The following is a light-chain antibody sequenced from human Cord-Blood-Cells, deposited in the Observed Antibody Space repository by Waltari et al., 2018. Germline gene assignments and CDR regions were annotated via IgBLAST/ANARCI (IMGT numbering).Light chain of an antibody. Sequence: QSVLTQPPSASGTPGQRVTISCSGSSSNIGSNYVYWYQQLPGTAPKLLIYRNNQRPSGVPDRFSASKSGTSASLAISGLRSEDEADYYCAAWDDSLSGNYVFGTGTKVTVL. J-gene: IGLJ1*01. CDR2: RNN. CDR1: SSNIGSNY. V-gene: IGLV1-47*01. CDR3: AAWDDSLSGNYV.